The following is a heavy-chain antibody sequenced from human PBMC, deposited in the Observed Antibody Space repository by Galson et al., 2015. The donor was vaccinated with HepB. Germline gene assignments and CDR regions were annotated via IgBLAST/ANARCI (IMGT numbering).Heavy chain of an antibody. D-gene: IGHD3-10*01. Sequence: SLRLSCAASGFTFSNHFMHWVRQAPGEGLEWVAGISFDGSNKYYADSVKGQFTISRDNSKNILSLQMNSLRDAHTAVYYCARDDITMARGLVSLHYFGLWGRGTLVTVSS. V-gene: IGHV3-30-3*01. J-gene: IGHJ2*01. CDR3: ARDDITMARGLVSLHYFGL. CDR2: ISFDGSNK. CDR1: GFTFSNHF.